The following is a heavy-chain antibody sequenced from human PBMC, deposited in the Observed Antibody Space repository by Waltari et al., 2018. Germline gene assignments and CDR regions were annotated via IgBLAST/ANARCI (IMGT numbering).Heavy chain of an antibody. CDR3: AKGDWLDD. CDR2: ISDSGDST. CDR1: GFTFSRYA. V-gene: IGHV3-23*01. D-gene: IGHD2-21*01. J-gene: IGHJ4*02. Sequence: QLLESGGRLVQPGGSLRLSCVASGFTFSRYAMSWARQAPGKGLEWLSVISDSGDSTIYTDSLKGRFTNYRDNSKNLVYLQMNSLRVEDTAVYYCAKGDWLDDWGQGTLVTVSP.